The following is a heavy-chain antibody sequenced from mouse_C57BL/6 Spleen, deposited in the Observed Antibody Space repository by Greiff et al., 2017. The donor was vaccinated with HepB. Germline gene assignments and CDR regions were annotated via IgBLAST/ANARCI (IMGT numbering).Heavy chain of an antibody. J-gene: IGHJ4*01. CDR2: SRNKANDYTT. CDR1: GFTFSDFY. D-gene: IGHD1-1*01. CDR3: ARDSHYYGSIPLAMDY. Sequence: EVQLVESGGGLVQSGRSLRLSSATSGFTFSDFYMEWVRQAPGKGLEWIAASRNKANDYTTEYSASVKGRFIVSRDTSQSNLYLQMNALRAEDTAIYYCARDSHYYGSIPLAMDYWGQGTSVTVSS. V-gene: IGHV7-1*01.